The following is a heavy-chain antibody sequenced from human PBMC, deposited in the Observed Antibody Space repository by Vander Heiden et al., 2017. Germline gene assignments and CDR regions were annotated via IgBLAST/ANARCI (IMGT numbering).Heavy chain of an antibody. Sequence: QLHLQESGPGLVKPSETLSITCTVSDGTISINSYYWGWLRQPPGKGLEWIGNIHYSGSTSYSPPLKSRVTISVDKSKNQFSLKVSSVTAADTAVYFCARRAAGSGRIDYWGQGTLVTVSS. V-gene: IGHV4-39*01. CDR2: IHYSGST. J-gene: IGHJ4*02. CDR3: ARRAAGSGRIDY. CDR1: DGTISINSYY. D-gene: IGHD3-10*01.